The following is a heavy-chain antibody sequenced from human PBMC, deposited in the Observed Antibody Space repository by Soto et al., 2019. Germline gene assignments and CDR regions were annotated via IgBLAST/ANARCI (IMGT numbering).Heavy chain of an antibody. D-gene: IGHD6-19*01. V-gene: IGHV3-7*01. Sequence: GGSLRLSCAASGFTFSNYWMSCVRQAPGKGLEWVANIKQDGSEKYYVDSVKGRFTLSRDNAKNSLQLQMNSLRAEDTAIYFCARVAYSHGWIYGYWGQGTLVTVSS. J-gene: IGHJ4*01. CDR1: GFTFSNYW. CDR2: IKQDGSEK. CDR3: ARVAYSHGWIYGY.